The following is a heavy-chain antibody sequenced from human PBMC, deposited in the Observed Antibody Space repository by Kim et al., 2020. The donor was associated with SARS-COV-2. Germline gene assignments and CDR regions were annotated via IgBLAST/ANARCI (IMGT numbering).Heavy chain of an antibody. CDR3: ARLGYCTNGVCSAYFFDY. D-gene: IGHD2-8*01. CDR1: GYSFTNYW. J-gene: IGHJ4*02. V-gene: IGHV5-51*01. CDR2: IYPGDSDT. Sequence: GESLKISCKGSGYSFTNYWIGWVRQMPGKGLEWMGIIYPGDSDTRYSPSFQGQVTISADKSISTAYLQWSSLKASDTAIYYCARLGYCTNGVCSAYFFDYWGQGTLVTVSS.